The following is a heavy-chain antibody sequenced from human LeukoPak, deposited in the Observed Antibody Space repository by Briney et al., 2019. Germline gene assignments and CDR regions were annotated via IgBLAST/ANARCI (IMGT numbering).Heavy chain of an antibody. CDR3: AQSHGVITIRNWFDP. CDR2: INPNSGGT. D-gene: IGHD3-10*01. Sequence: ASVKVSCKASGYTFTGYHMHWLGQAPGQGLEWMGWINPNSGGTNYAQKFQGRVTMTRDTSISTAYMELSRLRSDDTAVYYCAQSHGVITIRNWFDPWGQGTLVTVSS. J-gene: IGHJ5*02. V-gene: IGHV1-2*02. CDR1: GYTFTGYH.